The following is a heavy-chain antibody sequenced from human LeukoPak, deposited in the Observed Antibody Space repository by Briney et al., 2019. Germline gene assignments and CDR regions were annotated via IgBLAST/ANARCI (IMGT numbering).Heavy chain of an antibody. J-gene: IGHJ4*02. CDR1: GGSFSSYY. Sequence: SETLSLTCAVYGGSFSSYYWSWLRQPPGKGLEWIGYIYYSGSTNYNPSLKSRVTISVDTSKNQFSLKLSSVTAADTAVYYCAREYGLGYCSSTSCYAHFDYWGQGTLVTVSS. CDR3: AREYGLGYCSSTSCYAHFDY. D-gene: IGHD2-2*01. CDR2: IYYSGST. V-gene: IGHV4-59*01.